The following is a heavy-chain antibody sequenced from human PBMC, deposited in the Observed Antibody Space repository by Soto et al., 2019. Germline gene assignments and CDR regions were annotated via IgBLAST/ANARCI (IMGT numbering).Heavy chain of an antibody. CDR2: IKRKSDGGTA. J-gene: IGHJ4*02. V-gene: IGHV3-15*07. CDR3: TTMGWFVYCGGDCYGL. Sequence: ELQLVESGGGLVKPGGSLRLSCAASGFTFTNAWMNWVRQAPGKGLEWVGRIKRKSDGGTADYATPVKGRFTISRDDSKSTLYLKMSSLKTEDTAVYYCTTMGWFVYCGGDCYGLWGQGTLVTVSS. CDR1: GFTFTNAW. D-gene: IGHD2-21*02.